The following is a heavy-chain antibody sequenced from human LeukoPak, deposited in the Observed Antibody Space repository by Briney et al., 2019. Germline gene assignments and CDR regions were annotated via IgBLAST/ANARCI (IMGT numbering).Heavy chain of an antibody. V-gene: IGHV1-18*01. J-gene: IGHJ4*02. D-gene: IGHD3-22*01. Sequence: ASVKVSCKASGYTFTSYGISLVRQAPGQGLEWMGWISAYNGNTNYAQKLQGRVTMTTDTSTSTAYMELRSLRSDDTAVYYCARDDKRPRYDSSGYPFDYWGQGTLVTVFS. CDR2: ISAYNGNT. CDR1: GYTFTSYG. CDR3: ARDDKRPRYDSSGYPFDY.